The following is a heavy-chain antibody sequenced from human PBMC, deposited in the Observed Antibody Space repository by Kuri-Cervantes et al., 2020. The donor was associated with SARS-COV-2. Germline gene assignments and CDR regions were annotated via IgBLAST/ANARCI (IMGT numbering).Heavy chain of an antibody. J-gene: IGHJ6*02. D-gene: IGHD3-10*01. CDR1: GGSFSGYY. V-gene: IGHV4-34*01. Sequence: GSLRLSCAVYGGSFSGYYWSWIRQTPGKGLEWMGEINHGGAVNHNPSLKSRVSVSIDTSKNQISLNLTSVTAADTAVYYCARGGTYYYGSGSYYRYYYYGMDVWGQGTTVTVSS. CDR3: ARGGTYYYGSGSYYRYYYYGMDV. CDR2: INHGGAV.